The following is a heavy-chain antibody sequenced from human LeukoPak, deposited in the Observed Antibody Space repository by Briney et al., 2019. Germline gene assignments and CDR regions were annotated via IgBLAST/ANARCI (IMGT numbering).Heavy chain of an antibody. J-gene: IGHJ4*02. Sequence: GRSLRLSCAASGFTFSSYAMSWVRQAPGKGLEWVSAISGSGGSTYYADSVKGRFTISRDNSKNTLYLQMNSLRAEDTAVYYCAKDLYYYDSSGYYVLYFDYWGQGTLVTVSS. CDR1: GFTFSSYA. CDR3: AKDLYYYDSSGYYVLYFDY. D-gene: IGHD3-22*01. CDR2: ISGSGGST. V-gene: IGHV3-23*01.